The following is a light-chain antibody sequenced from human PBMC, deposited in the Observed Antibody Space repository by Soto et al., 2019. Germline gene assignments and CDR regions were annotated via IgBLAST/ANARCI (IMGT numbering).Light chain of an antibody. CDR1: QNVDSNY. V-gene: IGKV3-20*01. CDR3: QQYGNSPMT. Sequence: ELVMTQSPATLSVSPGERATLSCRASQNVDSNYLAWYQQKPGQAPRIIIFGASGRATGIPDMFSGSGSGTDFTLTISRLEPEDFAVYDCQQYGNSPMTFGLGTRLEIK. J-gene: IGKJ5*01. CDR2: GAS.